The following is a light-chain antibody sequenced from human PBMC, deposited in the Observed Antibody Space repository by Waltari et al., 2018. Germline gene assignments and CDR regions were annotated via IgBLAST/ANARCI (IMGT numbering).Light chain of an antibody. Sequence: VIRVTQSPSLVSASSGDRVTITSRVSQDVDTYFGWYRQKPGKAPELLIYAVSSLQTGVPSRFSGSGYGTKFTLTISGLQPGDFGTYYCQQYYTFPRTFGQGTMVEVK. CDR3: QQYYTFPRT. CDR1: QDVDTY. CDR2: AVS. V-gene: IGKV1D-8*01. J-gene: IGKJ1*01.